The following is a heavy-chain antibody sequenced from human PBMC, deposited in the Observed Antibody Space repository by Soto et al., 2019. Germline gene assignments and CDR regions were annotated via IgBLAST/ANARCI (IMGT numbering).Heavy chain of an antibody. CDR2: IYWDDDK. CDR1: GFSLSTSGVG. V-gene: IGHV2-5*02. J-gene: IGHJ4*02. Sequence: QITLKESGPTLVKPTQTLTLTCTFSGFSLSTSGVGVGWIRQPPGKALEWLALIYWDDDKRYSPSLKSRLTITKDTSKNQLVLTMPNMDPVDTATYYWAHGKYGDCTFDYWGQGTLVTVSS. D-gene: IGHD4-17*01. CDR3: AHGKYGDCTFDY.